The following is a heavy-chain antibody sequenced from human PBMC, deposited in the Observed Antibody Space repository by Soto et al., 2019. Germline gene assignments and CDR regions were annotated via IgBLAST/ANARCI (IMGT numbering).Heavy chain of an antibody. J-gene: IGHJ4*02. V-gene: IGHV3-64*01. CDR3: AREGYCSSTSCYSFDY. Sequence: GGSLRLSCAASGFTFSSYAMHWVRQAQGKGPEYVSAISSNGGSTYYANSVKGRFTISRDNSKNTLYLQMGSLRAEDMAVYYCAREGYCSSTSCYSFDYWGQGTLVTVSS. CDR1: GFTFSSYA. D-gene: IGHD2-2*01. CDR2: ISSNGGST.